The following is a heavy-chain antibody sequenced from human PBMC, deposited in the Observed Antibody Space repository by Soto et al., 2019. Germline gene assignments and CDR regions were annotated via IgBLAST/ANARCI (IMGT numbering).Heavy chain of an antibody. CDR2: IKQDGSET. V-gene: IGHV3-7*01. CDR3: SSTAVAGPGYY. J-gene: IGHJ4*02. CDR1: GFTFSDYW. D-gene: IGHD6-19*01. Sequence: GGSLRLSCADSGFTFSDYWMTWVRQAPGKGLEWLANIKQDGSETYYVDSVKGRFTISRDNAKSSLYLQMNSLRVEDTAVYYCSSTAVAGPGYYWGQGTLVTVSS.